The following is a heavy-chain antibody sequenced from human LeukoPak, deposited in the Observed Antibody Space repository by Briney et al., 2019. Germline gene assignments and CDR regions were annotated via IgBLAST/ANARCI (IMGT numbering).Heavy chain of an antibody. V-gene: IGHV1-18*01. D-gene: IGHD3-10*01. CDR3: ARERYYGSGSYWSYWFDP. Sequence: ASVKVSCKASGYTFTSYAITWVRQAPGQGLEWMGWISAYNGNTNYAQKLQGRVTMTTDTSTSTAYMELRSLRSDDTAVYYCARERYYGSGSYWSYWFDPWGQGTLVTVSS. CDR1: GYTFTSYA. J-gene: IGHJ5*02. CDR2: ISAYNGNT.